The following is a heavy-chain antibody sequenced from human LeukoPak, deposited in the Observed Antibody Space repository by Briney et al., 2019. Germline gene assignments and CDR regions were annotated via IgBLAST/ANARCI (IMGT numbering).Heavy chain of an antibody. V-gene: IGHV4-59*01. Sequence: SDTLSLTCTVSGDPISIYYWRWIRQPPGKGLEWIGYIYYSGSTNYNPSLKSRVTISVDTSKNQFSLKLSSVTAADTAVYYCARDLYDAFDIWGQGTMVTVSS. CDR1: GDPISIYY. CDR3: ARDLYDAFDI. CDR2: IYYSGST. J-gene: IGHJ3*02.